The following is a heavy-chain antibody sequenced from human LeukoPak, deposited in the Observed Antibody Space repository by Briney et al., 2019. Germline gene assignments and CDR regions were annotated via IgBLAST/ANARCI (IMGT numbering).Heavy chain of an antibody. V-gene: IGHV7-4-1*02. D-gene: IGHD3-10*01. Sequence: ASVKVSCKASGYTFTNYAISWVRQAPGQGLEWMGWINTNTGNPTYAQGFTGRFVFSLDTSVSTAYLQISSLKAEDTAVYYCARDKGYYGSGSYYNGWGQGTLVTVSS. CDR1: GYTFTNYA. CDR3: ARDKGYYGSGSYYNG. CDR2: INTNTGNP. J-gene: IGHJ4*02.